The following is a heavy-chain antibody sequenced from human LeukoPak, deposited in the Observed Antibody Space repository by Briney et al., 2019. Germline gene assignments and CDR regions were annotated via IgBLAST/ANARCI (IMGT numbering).Heavy chain of an antibody. CDR1: GYSISSGYY. CDR2: IYHSGST. V-gene: IGHV4-38-2*02. Sequence: SXTLSLTCTVSGYSISSGYYWGWIRPPPGKGLEWIGNIYHSGSTYYNPSLKSRVTISVDTSKNQFSLKLSPVTAADTAVYYCARDSPEGYYWGQGTLVTVSS. J-gene: IGHJ4*02. D-gene: IGHD1-14*01. CDR3: ARDSPEGYY.